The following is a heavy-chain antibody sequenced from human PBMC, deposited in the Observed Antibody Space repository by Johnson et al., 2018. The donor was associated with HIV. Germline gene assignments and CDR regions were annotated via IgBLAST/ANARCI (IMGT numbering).Heavy chain of an antibody. D-gene: IGHD4-17*01. CDR1: GFTVSSYA. J-gene: IGHJ3*02. CDR2: ISYDGSNK. Sequence: QEKLVESGGGLIQPGGSLRLSCAASGFTVSSYAMHWVRQAPGKGLEWVAVISYDGSNKYYADSVKGRFTISRDNSKNTLYLQMNSLRAEDTALYYCAREGTVSYGGAFDIWGQGTMVTVSS. V-gene: IGHV3-30-3*01. CDR3: AREGTVSYGGAFDI.